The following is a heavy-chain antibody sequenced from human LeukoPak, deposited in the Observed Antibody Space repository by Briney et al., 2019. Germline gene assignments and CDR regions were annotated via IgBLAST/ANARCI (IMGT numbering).Heavy chain of an antibody. Sequence: GESLKISCRGSGYNFISYWIVWVRQMPGKGLEWMGIIYPRDSDTRYSPSFQGQVTMSADKSISTAYLQWSSLKASDTAMYYCARQMGYGKYSSSYLFDFWGQGTLVTVSS. CDR2: IYPRDSDT. V-gene: IGHV5-51*01. CDR3: ARQMGYGKYSSSYLFDF. J-gene: IGHJ4*02. CDR1: GYNFISYW. D-gene: IGHD6-6*01.